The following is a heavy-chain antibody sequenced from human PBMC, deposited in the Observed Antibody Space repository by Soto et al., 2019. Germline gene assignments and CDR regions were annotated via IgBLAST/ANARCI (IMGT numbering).Heavy chain of an antibody. CDR1: GGSVISNSSY. V-gene: IGHV4-61*01. D-gene: IGHD3-10*01. CDR3: ARDRFRPYGSGPIDY. Sequence: QVQLQESGPGLVKPSETLSLTCSVSGGSVISNSSYWSWIRQPPGKGLEWIGYVFYGGSTNNNPCLKRRVTISVDTSKNQFSLKLSSVTAADTAMYYCARDRFRPYGSGPIDYWGQGTLVTVSS. J-gene: IGHJ4*02. CDR2: VFYGGST.